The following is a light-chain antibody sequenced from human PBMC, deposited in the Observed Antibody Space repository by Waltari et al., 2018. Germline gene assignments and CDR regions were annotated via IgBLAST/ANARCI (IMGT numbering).Light chain of an antibody. CDR2: AAV. CDR1: QAISNY. V-gene: IGKV1-16*01. Sequence: DIQMTKSPSSLSASVGDRVTITCRASQAISNYLAWFQQKPGKAPKSLIYAAVSLQSGVPPRFSGSGSGTDFTLTISSLQPEDFATYYCQQYQSYPFTFGPGTKVDIK. J-gene: IGKJ3*01. CDR3: QQYQSYPFT.